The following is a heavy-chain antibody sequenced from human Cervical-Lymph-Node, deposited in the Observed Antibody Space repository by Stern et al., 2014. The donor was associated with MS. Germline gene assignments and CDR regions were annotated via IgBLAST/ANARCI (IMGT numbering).Heavy chain of an antibody. CDR1: GFTFSHYS. CDR3: ARARVGDYARSPHLDS. CDR2: ISNNSTHT. D-gene: IGHD4-17*01. J-gene: IGHJ4*02. Sequence: EVQLVESGGGLVKPGESLRLSCDASGFTFSHYSINWVRQAPGKGLEWISSISNNSTHTYYAHSVEARFTISRDSAKDSVSLHMVSLRAEDTAVYYCARARVGDYARSPHLDSWGQGTLVTVSS. V-gene: IGHV3-21*01.